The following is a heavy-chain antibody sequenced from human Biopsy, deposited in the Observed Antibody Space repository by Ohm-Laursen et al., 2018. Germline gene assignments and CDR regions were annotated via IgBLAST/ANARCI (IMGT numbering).Heavy chain of an antibody. J-gene: IGHJ6*02. CDR3: TRATNSTGWPYYYFYGMDI. V-gene: IGHV4-31*03. CDR1: RASISNGGYF. D-gene: IGHD2/OR15-2a*01. Sequence: PSDTLSLTCTVSRASISNGGYFWSWVRQRPGKGLEWIGHIYNSGNTYYHPSLQSRVTISIDTSKTQFSLRLQSVTAADTAIYYCTRATNSTGWPYYYFYGMDIWGQGTTVTVSS. CDR2: IYNSGNT.